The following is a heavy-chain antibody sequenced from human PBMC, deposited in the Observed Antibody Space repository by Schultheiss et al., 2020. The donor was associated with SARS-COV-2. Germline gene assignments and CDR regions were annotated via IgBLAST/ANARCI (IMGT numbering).Heavy chain of an antibody. CDR2: IYYSGST. Sequence: SETLSLTCTVSGGSITSGAYYWRWIRQHPGKGLEWIGHIYYSGSTNYNPSLKSRVTISVDTSKNQFSLKLTSVTAADTALYYCARAVSYYTFFDYWGQGTLVTVSS. J-gene: IGHJ4*02. V-gene: IGHV4-61*08. CDR1: GGSITSGAYY. CDR3: ARAVSYYTFFDY. D-gene: IGHD3-22*01.